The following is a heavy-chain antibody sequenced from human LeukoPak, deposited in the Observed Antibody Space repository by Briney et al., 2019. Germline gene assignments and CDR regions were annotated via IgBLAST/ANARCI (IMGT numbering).Heavy chain of an antibody. CDR3: AREISGYYFDY. J-gene: IGHJ4*02. CDR2: IYSGGST. D-gene: IGHD3-9*01. Sequence: GGSLRLSCVVSGLTFENVWMNWVRQAPGKGLEWVSVIYSGGSTYYADSVKGRFTISRDTSKNTLYLQMNNLRAEDTAIYYCAREISGYYFDYWGQGTLVTVSS. CDR1: GLTFENVW. V-gene: IGHV3-53*01.